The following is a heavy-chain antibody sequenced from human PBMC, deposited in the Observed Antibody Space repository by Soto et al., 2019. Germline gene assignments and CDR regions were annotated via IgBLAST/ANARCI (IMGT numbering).Heavy chain of an antibody. CDR1: GYPVTAYY. CDR3: ARGGGVGVAGSAAFDM. Sequence: QLHLVQSGAVVKKPGASVTVSCSASGYPVTAYYMHWVRQAPGRGVEWMGGINPATGAAKYTQTCQGRVTMARDTSTSTVFMELSGLTSEDPAVFYCARGGGVGVAGSAAFDMWGQGTLVTVSS. V-gene: IGHV1-2*02. D-gene: IGHD3-3*01. CDR2: INPATGAA. J-gene: IGHJ3*02.